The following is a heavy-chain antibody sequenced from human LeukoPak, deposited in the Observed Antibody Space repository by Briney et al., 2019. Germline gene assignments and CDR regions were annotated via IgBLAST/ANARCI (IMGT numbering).Heavy chain of an antibody. CDR2: IYPGDSDT. D-gene: IGHD6-19*01. Sequence: GESLKISCKGSGYSFTSYWIGWVRQMPGKGLEWMGIIYPGDSDTRYSPSFQGQVTISADKSISTAYLQWSSLRAEDTAVYYCAKDRDSYSSGWYLVYYFDYWGQGTLVTVSS. V-gene: IGHV5-51*01. CDR3: AKDRDSYSSGWYLVYYFDY. CDR1: GYSFTSYW. J-gene: IGHJ4*02.